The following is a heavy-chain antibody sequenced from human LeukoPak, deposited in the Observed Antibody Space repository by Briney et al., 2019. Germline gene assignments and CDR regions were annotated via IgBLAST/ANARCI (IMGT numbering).Heavy chain of an antibody. Sequence: SETLSLTCTVSGGSISSYYWSWIRQPPGKGLEWIGYIYDSGSTNYNPSLKSRVTISVDTSKKQFSLKLSSVTAADTAVYYCARCLGKGSGSDLKNWFDPWGQGTLVTVSS. CDR1: GGSISSYY. V-gene: IGHV4-59*08. CDR3: ARCLGKGSGSDLKNWFDP. CDR2: IYDSGST. J-gene: IGHJ5*02. D-gene: IGHD3-3*01.